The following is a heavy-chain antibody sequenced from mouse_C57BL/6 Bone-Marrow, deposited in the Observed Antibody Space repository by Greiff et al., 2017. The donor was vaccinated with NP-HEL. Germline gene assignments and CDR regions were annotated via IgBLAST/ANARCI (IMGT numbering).Heavy chain of an antibody. V-gene: IGHV1-39*01. CDR3: ARIFTERWLLRYYCARDY. CDR1: GYSFTDYN. Sequence: VQLQQSGPELVKPGASVKISCKASGYSFTDYNMNWVKQSNGKSLEWIGVINPNYGTTSYNQKFKGKATLTVDQSSSTAYMQLNSLTSEDSAVYYCARIFTERWLLRYYCARDYWGQGTSVTVSS. J-gene: IGHJ4*01. CDR2: INPNYGTT. D-gene: IGHD2-3*01.